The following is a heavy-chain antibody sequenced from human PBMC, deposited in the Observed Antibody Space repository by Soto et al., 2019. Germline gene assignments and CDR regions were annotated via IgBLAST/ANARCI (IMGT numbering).Heavy chain of an antibody. CDR1: GYTFTSYG. Sequence: QVQLVQSGAEVKKPGASVKVSCKASGYTFTSYGISWVRQAPGHGLEWMGWISAYNGNTNYAQKLQGRVTMTTDTSTRPAYMELRSLRSDDTAVYYCARDDILTGYHVDYYYYGLDVWGQGTTVTGS. J-gene: IGHJ6*02. CDR3: ARDDILTGYHVDYYYYGLDV. D-gene: IGHD3-9*01. V-gene: IGHV1-18*01. CDR2: ISAYNGNT.